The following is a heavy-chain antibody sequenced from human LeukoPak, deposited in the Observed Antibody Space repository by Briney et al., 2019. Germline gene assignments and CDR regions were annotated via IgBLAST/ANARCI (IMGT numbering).Heavy chain of an antibody. CDR2: IYTSGST. CDR1: GGSISSYY. J-gene: IGHJ4*02. CDR3: ARGSTVVTHFDY. Sequence: SQTLSLTCTVSGGSISSYYWSWIRQPAGKGLEWIGRIYTSGSTNYNPSLKSRVTMSVDTSKNQFSLKLSSVTAADTAAYYCARGSTVVTHFDYWGQGTLVTVSS. D-gene: IGHD4-23*01. V-gene: IGHV4-4*07.